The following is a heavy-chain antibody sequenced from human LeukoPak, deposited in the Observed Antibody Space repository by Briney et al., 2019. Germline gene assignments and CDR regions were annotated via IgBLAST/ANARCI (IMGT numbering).Heavy chain of an antibody. V-gene: IGHV4-4*02. J-gene: IGHJ5*02. Sequence: PSETLSLTCAISGASISSTNWWIWVRQPPGKGLEWIGEMHHSGRTNYNPSLKSRITISVDKSKNQVFLRLNSVAAADTALYYGARAQEGCSRASCYLEPWGQGTLVTVSS. CDR3: ARAQEGCSRASCYLEP. D-gene: IGHD2-2*01. CDR1: GASISSTNW. CDR2: MHHSGRT.